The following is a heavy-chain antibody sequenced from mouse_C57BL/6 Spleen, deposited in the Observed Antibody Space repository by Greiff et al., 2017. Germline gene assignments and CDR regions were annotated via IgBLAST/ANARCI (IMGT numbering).Heavy chain of an antibody. J-gene: IGHJ3*01. CDR2: IHPNSGST. Sequence: QVQLKQPGAELVKPGASVKLSCKASGYTFTSYWMPWVKQRPGQGLEWIGMIHPNSGSTNYNEKFKSKATLTVDKSSSTADMQLSSLASEDSAVYCGARSGGSSYGFAYWGQGTLVTVSA. CDR3: ARSGGSSYGFAY. V-gene: IGHV1-64*01. D-gene: IGHD1-1*01. CDR1: GYTFTSYW.